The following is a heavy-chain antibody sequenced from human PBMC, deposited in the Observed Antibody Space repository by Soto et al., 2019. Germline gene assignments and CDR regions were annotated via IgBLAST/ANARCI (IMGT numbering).Heavy chain of an antibody. Sequence: SETLPLTCTVSGASISGYYWSWIRKSAGKGLEWIGRIYATGTTDYNPSLKSRVMMSVDTSKKQFSLKLRSVTAADTAVYYCVRDGTKTLRDWFDPWGQGISVTVSS. CDR2: IYATGTT. D-gene: IGHD1-1*01. V-gene: IGHV4-4*07. CDR3: VRDGTKTLRDWFDP. J-gene: IGHJ5*02. CDR1: GASISGYY.